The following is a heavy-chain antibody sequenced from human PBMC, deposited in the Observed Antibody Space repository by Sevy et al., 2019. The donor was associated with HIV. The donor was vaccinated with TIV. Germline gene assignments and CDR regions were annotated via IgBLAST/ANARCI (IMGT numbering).Heavy chain of an antibody. J-gene: IGHJ4*02. CDR1: GYTFTSYG. CDR2: ISAYNGNT. V-gene: IGHV1-18*01. CDR3: ARDLRFLEWLFYFDY. D-gene: IGHD3-3*01. Sequence: ASVKVSCKASGYTFTSYGISWVRQAPGQGLEWMGWISAYNGNTNYAQTLQGRVTMTTDTSTSTVYMELRSLRSDDTAVYYCARDLRFLEWLFYFDYWGQGTLVTVSS.